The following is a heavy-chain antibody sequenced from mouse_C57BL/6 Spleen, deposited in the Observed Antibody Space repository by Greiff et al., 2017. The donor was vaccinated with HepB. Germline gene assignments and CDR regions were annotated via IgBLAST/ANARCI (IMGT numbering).Heavy chain of an antibody. D-gene: IGHD1-1*01. CDR1: GFTFSDYY. CDR3: AREVYYGSSPWAMDY. CDR2: INYDGSST. V-gene: IGHV5-16*01. J-gene: IGHJ4*01. Sequence: EVKLVESEGGLVQPGSSMKLSCTASGFTFSDYYMAWVRQVPEKGLEWVANINYDGSSTYYLDSLKSRFIISRDNAKNILYLQMSSLKSEDTATYYCAREVYYGSSPWAMDYWGQGTSVTVSS.